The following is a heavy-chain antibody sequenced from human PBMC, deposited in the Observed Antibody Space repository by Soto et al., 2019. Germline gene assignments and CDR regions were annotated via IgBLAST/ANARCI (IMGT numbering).Heavy chain of an antibody. V-gene: IGHV1-69*12. CDR1: GGTFSSYA. J-gene: IGHJ5*02. Sequence: QVQLVQSGAEVKKPGSSVKVSCKASGGTFSSYAISWVRQAPGQGLEWMGGIIPIFGTANYAQKFQGRVTITADESTSTAYMALSSLGSEDTAVYYCAGSPWFGESSNWFAPWGQGTLVTVSS. CDR3: AGSPWFGESSNWFAP. D-gene: IGHD3-10*01. CDR2: IIPIFGTA.